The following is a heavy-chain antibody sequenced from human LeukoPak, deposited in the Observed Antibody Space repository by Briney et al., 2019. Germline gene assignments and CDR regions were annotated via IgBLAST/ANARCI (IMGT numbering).Heavy chain of an antibody. V-gene: IGHV6-1*01. CDR1: GDSVSSNSAA. CDR2: TYYRSKWYN. Sequence: SQTLSLTCAISGDSVSSNSAAWNWIRQSPSRGLEWLGRTYYRSKWYNDYAVSVKSRITINPDTSKNQFSLQLSSVTAADTAVYYCAREGCSGGSCYSYFDYWGQGTLVTVSS. D-gene: IGHD2-15*01. CDR3: AREGCSGGSCYSYFDY. J-gene: IGHJ4*02.